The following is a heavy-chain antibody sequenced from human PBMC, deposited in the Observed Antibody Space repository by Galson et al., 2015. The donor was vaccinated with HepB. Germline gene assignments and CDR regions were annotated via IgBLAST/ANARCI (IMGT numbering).Heavy chain of an antibody. V-gene: IGHV3-11*06. D-gene: IGHD2-2*01. J-gene: IGHJ4*02. CDR2: MSSDSSYT. CDR1: GFIFSDYY. CDR3: ARDCSTTSCYGTLFDY. Sequence: SLRLSCAASGFIFSDYYMSWIRQAPGRGLEWVSYMSSDSSYTNYADSVKGRFTISRDNARNSLYLQMNSLRAEDTAVYYCARDCSTTSCYGTLFDYWGQGTLVTVSS.